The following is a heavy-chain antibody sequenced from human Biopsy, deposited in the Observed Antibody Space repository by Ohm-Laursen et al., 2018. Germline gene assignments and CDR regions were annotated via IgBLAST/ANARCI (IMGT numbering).Heavy chain of an antibody. CDR3: ARDSGILNYGNFKYYHYYGMDV. J-gene: IGHJ6*02. D-gene: IGHD4-11*01. Sequence: GTLSLTCPVSGDSVTKYYWSWIRQPPGKGLEWIGHIYYSAITNYNPSLQSRVSISVDTSRNHVSLTLSSVTAADTAVYYCARDSGILNYGNFKYYHYYGMDVWGQGTKVTVSS. V-gene: IGHV4-59*02. CDR1: GDSVTKYY. CDR2: IYYSAIT.